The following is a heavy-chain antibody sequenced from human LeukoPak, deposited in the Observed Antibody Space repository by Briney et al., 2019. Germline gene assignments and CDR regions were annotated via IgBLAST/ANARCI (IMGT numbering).Heavy chain of an antibody. CDR1: GLTXRLFS. CDR2: ISPSGDIT. Sequence: SLXXXXAASGLTXRLFSMNWVRQAPGKGLEWVSGISPSGDITYYADSVKGRFTISRDNSKNTLYLEVISLTAEDTAVYYCAKDDAWLRFGEWSQGTLVTVSS. J-gene: IGHJ4*02. D-gene: IGHD3-10*01. CDR3: AKDDAWLRFGE. V-gene: IGHV3-23*01.